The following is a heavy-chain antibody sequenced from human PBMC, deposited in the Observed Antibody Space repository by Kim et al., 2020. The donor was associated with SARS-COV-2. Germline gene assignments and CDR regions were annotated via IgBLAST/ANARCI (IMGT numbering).Heavy chain of an antibody. Sequence: GGSLRLSCAASGFTVSSNYMSWVRQAPGKGLEWVSVIYSGGSTYYADSVKGRFTISRDNSKNTLYLQMNSLRAEDTAVYYCAREENCSGGSCYPRVNYYYYGIDVWGRGTTGTVS. J-gene: IGHJ6*02. CDR2: IYSGGST. D-gene: IGHD2-15*01. CDR3: AREENCSGGSCYPRVNYYYYGIDV. V-gene: IGHV3-66*01. CDR1: GFTVSSNY.